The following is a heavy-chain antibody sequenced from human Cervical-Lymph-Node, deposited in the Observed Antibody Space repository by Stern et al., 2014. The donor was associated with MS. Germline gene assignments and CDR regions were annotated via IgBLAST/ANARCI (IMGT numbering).Heavy chain of an antibody. CDR3: ARRSYFRFDV. J-gene: IGHJ3*01. CDR1: GYTFTHEH. D-gene: IGHD3-10*01. V-gene: IGHV1-8*01. CDR2: MNPNNGDI. Sequence: VQLVESGAEVKKPGASVKVSCQASGYTFTHEHINWVRQASGQGLEWMGWMNPNNGDIGYEQKFQGRISMTRQPSINTVYMELSSLRSEDTAVYFCARRSYFRFDVWGQGTLVTVSS.